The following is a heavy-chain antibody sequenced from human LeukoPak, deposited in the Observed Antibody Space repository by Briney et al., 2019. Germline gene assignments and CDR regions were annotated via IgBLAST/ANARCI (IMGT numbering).Heavy chain of an antibody. D-gene: IGHD3-9*01. Sequence: SVKVSCKASGGTFSSYAISWVRQAPGQGLEWMGRIIPILGIANYAQKFQGRVTMTEDTSTDTAYMELSSLRSEDTAVYYCATAATYYDILTGYFYWGQGTLVTVSS. V-gene: IGHV1-69*04. CDR1: GGTFSSYA. J-gene: IGHJ4*02. CDR2: IIPILGIA. CDR3: ATAATYYDILTGYFY.